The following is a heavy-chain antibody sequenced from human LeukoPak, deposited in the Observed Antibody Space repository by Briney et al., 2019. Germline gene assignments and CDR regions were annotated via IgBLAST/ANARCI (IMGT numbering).Heavy chain of an antibody. Sequence: GRSLRLSCAASGFAFSSFGMHWVRQAPGKGLEWVAVISYDGSNKYYADSVKGRFTISRDNSKNTLYLQMNSLRAEDTAVYYCAKDSPDYYDSSGYPYWGQGTLVTVSS. D-gene: IGHD3-22*01. J-gene: IGHJ4*02. V-gene: IGHV3-30*18. CDR2: ISYDGSNK. CDR1: GFAFSSFG. CDR3: AKDSPDYYDSSGYPY.